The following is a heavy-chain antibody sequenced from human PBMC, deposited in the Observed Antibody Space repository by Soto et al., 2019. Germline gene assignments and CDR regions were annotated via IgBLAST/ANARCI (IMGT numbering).Heavy chain of an antibody. Sequence: GGSLRLSCAASGFTFSGSAMHWVRQASGKGLEWVGRIRSKANSYATAYAASVKGRFTISRDDSKNTAYLQMNSLKTEDTAVYYCTRRGPYDYVWGSSLPFDYWGQGTLVTVSS. J-gene: IGHJ4*02. CDR3: TRRGPYDYVWGSSLPFDY. V-gene: IGHV3-73*01. CDR1: GFTFSGSA. D-gene: IGHD3-16*01. CDR2: IRSKANSYAT.